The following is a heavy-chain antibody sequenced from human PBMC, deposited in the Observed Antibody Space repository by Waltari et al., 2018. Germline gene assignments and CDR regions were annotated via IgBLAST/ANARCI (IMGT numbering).Heavy chain of an antibody. CDR2: IGMEL. J-gene: IGHJ4*02. CDR3: ARDNWGPDY. D-gene: IGHD7-27*01. V-gene: IGHV3-7*01. CDR1: GFTFTRYG. Sequence: EVQLVESGGALVQPGGSLRLSCAASGFTFTRYGMTWVRQAPGRGLGWLDNIGMELNYVDSVGGRFTISRDNAKNAVYLQMNSLRAEDTAVYYCARDNWGPDYWGQGTLVTVS.